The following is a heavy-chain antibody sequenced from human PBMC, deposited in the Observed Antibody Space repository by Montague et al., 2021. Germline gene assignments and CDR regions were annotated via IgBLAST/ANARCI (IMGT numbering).Heavy chain of an antibody. CDR1: GFTFSSYV. CDR2: IRHDGTVT. CDR3: TRDVNWDLFDY. D-gene: IGHD7-27*01. J-gene: IGHJ4*02. V-gene: IGHV3-74*01. Sequence: SLRLSCAASGFTFSSYVLHWVRQAPGKGLVWVSRIRHDGTVTTYADSVKGRFTISRDNAKNTLFLQMNSLRAEDTAVYYCTRDVNWDLFDYWGQGALVTVSS.